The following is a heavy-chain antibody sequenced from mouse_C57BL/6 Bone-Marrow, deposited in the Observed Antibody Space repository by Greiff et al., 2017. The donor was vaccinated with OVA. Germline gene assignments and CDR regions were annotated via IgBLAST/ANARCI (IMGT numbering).Heavy chain of an antibody. CDR2: IYPGRGRT. CDR3: ARSGITTVEGDFAMDY. J-gene: IGHJ4*01. Sequence: VQLQQPGAELVKPGASVKMSCKASGYTFTSYWITWVKQRPGQGLEWIGDIYPGRGRTNYSEKFKSKATLTVDTSSSTAYMQLSSLTSEDSAVYYGARSGITTVEGDFAMDYWGQGTSVTVSS. CDR1: GYTFTSYW. V-gene: IGHV1-55*01. D-gene: IGHD1-1*01.